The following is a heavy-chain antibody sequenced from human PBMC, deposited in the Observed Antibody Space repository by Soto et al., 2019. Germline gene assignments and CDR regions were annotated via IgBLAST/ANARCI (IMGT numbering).Heavy chain of an antibody. CDR2: ITNRGTQT. D-gene: IGHD2-15*01. V-gene: IGHV3-21*01. CDR3: TRAHEVAWFDS. CDR1: GFSFSSYT. J-gene: IGHJ5*01. Sequence: EVQLVESGGGLVKPGESLRLSCAASGFSFSSYTMNWVRQAPGKGLQWGSSITNRGTQTYSADSVKARFTISRYNEKNSLYLQMNHLRAEDTAIYFCTRAHEVAWFDSWGLGTLVTVTS.